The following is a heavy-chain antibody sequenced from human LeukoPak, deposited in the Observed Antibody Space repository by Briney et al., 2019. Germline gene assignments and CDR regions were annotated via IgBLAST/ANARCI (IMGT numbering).Heavy chain of an antibody. CDR1: GFTIDDYW. Sequence: GGSLRLSCAASGFTIDDYWMSWVRQAPGKGLEWVANIKEDVSDKYYVDSVKGRFTISRDNAKNSLYLQMSRLRAEDTAVYYCARVGVAGFDYWGQGILVIVSS. CDR2: IKEDVSDK. D-gene: IGHD3-3*01. V-gene: IGHV3-7*03. J-gene: IGHJ4*02. CDR3: ARVGVAGFDY.